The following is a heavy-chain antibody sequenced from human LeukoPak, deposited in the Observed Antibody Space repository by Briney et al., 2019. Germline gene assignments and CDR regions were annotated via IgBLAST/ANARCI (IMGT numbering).Heavy chain of an antibody. CDR1: GGSFSGYY. D-gene: IGHD3-9*01. CDR2: INHSGST. V-gene: IGHV4-34*01. Sequence: SETLSFTCAVYGGSFSGYYWSWIRQPPGKGLEWIGEINHSGSTNYNPSLKSRVTISVDTSKNQFSLKLSSVTAADTAVYYCARTLRYPYYGMDVWGKGTTVTVSS. J-gene: IGHJ6*04. CDR3: ARTLRYPYYGMDV.